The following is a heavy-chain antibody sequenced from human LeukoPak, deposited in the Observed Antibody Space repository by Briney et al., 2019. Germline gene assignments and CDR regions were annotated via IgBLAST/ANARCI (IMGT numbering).Heavy chain of an antibody. D-gene: IGHD3-16*01. V-gene: IGHV3-23*01. CDR3: ARGRRDDAFDI. CDR1: GFTVSSYA. Sequence: GGSLRLSCAASGFTVSSYAMNWVRQAPGEGLEWVSTIRDNGDTYYADSVKGRFTISRDNSKNTLYLQMNRLRAEDTAVYYCARGRRDDAFDIWGQGTMVTVSS. J-gene: IGHJ3*02. CDR2: IRDNGDT.